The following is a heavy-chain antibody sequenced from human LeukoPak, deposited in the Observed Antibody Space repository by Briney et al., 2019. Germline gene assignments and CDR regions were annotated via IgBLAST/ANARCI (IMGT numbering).Heavy chain of an antibody. CDR2: IYYSGST. CDR1: GGSISSSSYY. D-gene: IGHD3-16*01. CDR3: ARLGLKNWFDP. J-gene: IGHJ5*02. V-gene: IGHV4-39*07. Sequence: PSETLSLTCTVSGGSISSSSYYWGWIRQPPGKGLEWIGSIYYSGSTYYNPSLKSRVTISVDTSKNQFSLKLSSVTAADTAVYYGARLGLKNWFDPWGQGTLVTVSS.